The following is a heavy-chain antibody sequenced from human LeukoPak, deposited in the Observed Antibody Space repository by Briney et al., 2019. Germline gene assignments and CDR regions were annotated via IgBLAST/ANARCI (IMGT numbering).Heavy chain of an antibody. CDR2: INPNSGGT. Sequence: ASVEVSCKASGYTFTGYYMHWVRQAPGQGLEWMGWINPNSGGTNYAQKFQGRVTMTRDTSISTAYMELSRLRSDDTAVYYCASRSSGWYVGVDYFDYWGQGTLVTVSS. CDR3: ASRSSGWYVGVDYFDY. J-gene: IGHJ4*02. V-gene: IGHV1-2*02. D-gene: IGHD6-19*01. CDR1: GYTFTGYY.